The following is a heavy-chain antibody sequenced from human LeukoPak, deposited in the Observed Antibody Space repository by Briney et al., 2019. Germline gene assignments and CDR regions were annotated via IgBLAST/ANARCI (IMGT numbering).Heavy chain of an antibody. CDR2: ISSSSSTI. CDR1: GFTFSSYS. Sequence: PGGSLRLSCAASGFTFSSYSMNWVRQAPGKGLEWISYISSSSSTIYYADSVKGRFTISRDNAKSSLYLQLNSLRAEDTAVYYCARVLHKRNYDSSDYYGSWGQGTLVTVSS. V-gene: IGHV3-48*01. D-gene: IGHD3-22*01. J-gene: IGHJ5*02. CDR3: ARVLHKRNYDSSDYYGS.